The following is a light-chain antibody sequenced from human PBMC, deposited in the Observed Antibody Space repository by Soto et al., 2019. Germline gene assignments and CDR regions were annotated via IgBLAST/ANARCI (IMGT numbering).Light chain of an antibody. V-gene: IGKV1-5*03. J-gene: IGKJ5*01. CDR3: QQYNTYST. CDR2: KAS. CDR1: QSFSSW. Sequence: DIQMTQSPSTLSASVGDRVTITCRASQSFSSWLAWYQQKPGKAPKLLIYKASSLESGVPSRFSGSGSGTEFTLTISSLQPGDFATYYCQQYNTYSTFGQGTRLEIK.